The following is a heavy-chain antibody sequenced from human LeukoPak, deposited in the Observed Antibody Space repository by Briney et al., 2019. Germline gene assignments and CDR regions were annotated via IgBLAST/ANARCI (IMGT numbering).Heavy chain of an antibody. CDR2: MNPNSGNT. J-gene: IGHJ6*02. CDR1: GYTFTSYD. Sequence: ASVKVSCKASGYTFTSYDINWVRQATGQGLEWMGWMNPNSGNTGYAQKFQGRVTMTRNTSISTAHMELSSLRSEDTAVYYCARRYRASYYYYGMDVWGQGTTVTVSS. D-gene: IGHD1-1*01. V-gene: IGHV1-8*01. CDR3: ARRYRASYYYYGMDV.